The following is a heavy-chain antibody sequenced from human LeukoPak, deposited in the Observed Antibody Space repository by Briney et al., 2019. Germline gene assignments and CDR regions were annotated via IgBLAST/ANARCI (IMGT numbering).Heavy chain of an antibody. D-gene: IGHD3-16*02. CDR3: AKGSGVWGSYRPGLY. J-gene: IGHJ4*02. V-gene: IGHV3-23*01. CDR1: GFTFSSYA. CDR2: ISGSGGST. Sequence: GGSLRLFCAASGFTFSSYAMSWVRQAPGKGLEWVSAISGSGGSTYYADSVKGRFTISRDNSKNTLYLQMNSLRAEDTAVYYCAKGSGVWGSYRPGLYWGQGTLVTVSS.